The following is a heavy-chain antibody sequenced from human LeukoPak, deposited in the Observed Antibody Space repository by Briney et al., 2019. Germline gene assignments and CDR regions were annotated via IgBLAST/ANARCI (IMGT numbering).Heavy chain of an antibody. CDR3: ARTGLGLYSFDY. V-gene: IGHV3-23*01. Sequence: GGSLRLSCAASGFTFSSYGMSWVRQAPGKGLEWVSGISTSGGSTYYADSVKGRFTISRDNAKNSVYLQMNGLRLEDTAVYYCARTGLGLYSFDYWGQGIQVTISS. D-gene: IGHD3/OR15-3a*01. CDR2: ISTSGGST. CDR1: GFTFSSYG. J-gene: IGHJ4*02.